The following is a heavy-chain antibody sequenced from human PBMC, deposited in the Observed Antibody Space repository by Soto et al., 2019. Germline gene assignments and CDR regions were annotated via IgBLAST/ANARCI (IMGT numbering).Heavy chain of an antibody. CDR1: GFTFNNAW. CDR2: IKSKTDGGTT. V-gene: IGHV3-15*01. CDR3: TTSPRAQY. Sequence: EVQLVESGGGLVKPGGTLGLSCAVSGFTFNNAWMSWVRQAPGKGLEWVGRIKSKTDGGTTDHAASVKGRFTISSDDATNTLYLQIDSLKIEDAAMYYCTTSPRAQYWGQGTLVSASS. J-gene: IGHJ4*02.